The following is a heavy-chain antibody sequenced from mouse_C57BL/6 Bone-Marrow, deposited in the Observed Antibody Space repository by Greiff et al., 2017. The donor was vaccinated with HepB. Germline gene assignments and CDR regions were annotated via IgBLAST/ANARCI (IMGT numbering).Heavy chain of an antibody. D-gene: IGHD1-1*01. CDR3: ARTSFHYYGSSYLYYFDY. CDR2: IDPSDSYT. J-gene: IGHJ2*01. Sequence: VQLQQPGAELVMPGASVKLSCKASGYTFTSYWMHWVKQRPGQCLEWIGEIDPSDSYTNYNQKFKGKSTLTVDKSSSTAYMQLSSLTSEDSAVYYCARTSFHYYGSSYLYYFDYWGQGTTLTVSS. V-gene: IGHV1-69*01. CDR1: GYTFTSYW.